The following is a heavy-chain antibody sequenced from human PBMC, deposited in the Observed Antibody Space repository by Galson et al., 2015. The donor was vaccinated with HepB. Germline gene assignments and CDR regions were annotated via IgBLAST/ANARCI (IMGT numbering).Heavy chain of an antibody. CDR1: GGSFSGYY. D-gene: IGHD3-10*01. J-gene: IGHJ4*02. Sequence: TLSLTCAVYGGSFSGYYWSWIRQPPGKGLEWIGEINHSGSTNYNPSLKSRVTISVDTSKNQFSLKLSSVTAADTAVYYCARGRRWFGELPQHFDYWGQGTLVTVSS. V-gene: IGHV4-34*01. CDR2: INHSGST. CDR3: ARGRRWFGELPQHFDY.